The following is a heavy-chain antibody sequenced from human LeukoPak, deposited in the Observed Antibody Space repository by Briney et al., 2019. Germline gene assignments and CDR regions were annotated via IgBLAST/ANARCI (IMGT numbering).Heavy chain of an antibody. D-gene: IGHD6-6*01. CDR3: ARDSSSSFPNRFDP. J-gene: IGHJ5*02. CDR1: GGTFSISA. CDR2: IIPIFGTP. Sequence: ASVKVSCKASGGTFSISAISWVRQAPGQGLEWMGGIIPIFGTPNYAQSFQGRVTITTDESTSTAYMELSSLRSEDTAVYYCARDSSSSFPNRFDPWGQGTLVTVSA. V-gene: IGHV1-69*05.